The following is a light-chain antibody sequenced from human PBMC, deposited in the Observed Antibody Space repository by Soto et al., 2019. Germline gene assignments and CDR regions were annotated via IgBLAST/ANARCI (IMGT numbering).Light chain of an antibody. V-gene: IGKV3-15*01. J-gene: IGKJ5*01. CDR1: QSLGTY. CDR2: GVS. Sequence: TVMTQSPATLSVSPGERATLSCRASQSLGTYLAWYQQKPGQAPRLLIYGVSARATGTPARFSGSGSGTEFTLTISNLQSEDFAVYYCQHYKNWPPITFGQGTRLEMK. CDR3: QHYKNWPPIT.